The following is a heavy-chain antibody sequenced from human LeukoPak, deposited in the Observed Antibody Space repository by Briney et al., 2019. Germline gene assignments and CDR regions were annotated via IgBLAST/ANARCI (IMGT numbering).Heavy chain of an antibody. Sequence: GGSLRLSCAASGFTFSSAWMGWVRQAPGKGLQWVSYISASSTAIFYADSVKGRFTISRDNAKNSLFLQMNSLRDEDTAVYYCARGRPIDYWGQGTLVSVSS. CDR2: ISASSTAI. CDR1: GFTFSSAW. J-gene: IGHJ4*02. CDR3: ARGRPIDY. V-gene: IGHV3-48*02.